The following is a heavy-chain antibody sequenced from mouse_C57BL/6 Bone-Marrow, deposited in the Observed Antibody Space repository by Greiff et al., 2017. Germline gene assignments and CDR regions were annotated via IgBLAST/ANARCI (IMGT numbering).Heavy chain of an antibody. J-gene: IGHJ2*01. CDR3: ARRGFDY. CDR2: IYPGSGCT. V-gene: IGHV1-55*01. Sequence: VQLVASGAELVKPGASVKMSCKASGYTFTIYWITWVQPRPGQGLAWIGDIYPGSGCTNYNEKFKSKATLTVDTSSSTAYMQLSSLTSEDSAIYYCARRGFDYWGQGTTLTVSS. CDR1: GYTFTIYW.